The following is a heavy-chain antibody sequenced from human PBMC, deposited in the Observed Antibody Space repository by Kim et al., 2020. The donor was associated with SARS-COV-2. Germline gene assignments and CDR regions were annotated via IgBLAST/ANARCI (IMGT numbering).Heavy chain of an antibody. CDR3: ARELSGSDGTIDY. D-gene: IGHD1-26*01. Sequence: YARKFQGRVTVTRETSTSTFYRELSSLRSEDTAVYYCARELSGSDGTIDYWGQGTLVTVSS. J-gene: IGHJ4*02. V-gene: IGHV1-46*01.